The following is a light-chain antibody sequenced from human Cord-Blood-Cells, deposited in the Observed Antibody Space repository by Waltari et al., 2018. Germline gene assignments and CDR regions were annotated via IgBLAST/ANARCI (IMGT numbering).Light chain of an antibody. CDR3: NSRDSSGNHLNWV. V-gene: IGLV3-19*01. Sequence: SSELTQDPAVSVAFGQTVRITCPGDNLRSYYASWYQQKPGQAPVLVIYGKNNRPSGIPDRFSGSSSGNTASLTITGAQAEDEADYYCNSRDSSGNHLNWVFGGGTKLTVL. CDR1: NLRSYY. J-gene: IGLJ3*02. CDR2: GKN.